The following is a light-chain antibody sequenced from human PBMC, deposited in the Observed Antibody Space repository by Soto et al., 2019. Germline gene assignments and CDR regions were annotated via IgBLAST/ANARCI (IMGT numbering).Light chain of an antibody. J-gene: IGKJ1*01. Sequence: DIQMTQSPSSLSASVRDRVTITCRASQSISSWLAWYQQKPGKAPKLLIYDASSLESGVPSRFSGSGSGTEFTLTISSLQPDDFAIYYCQQYNSYSTFGQGTKV. V-gene: IGKV1-5*01. CDR1: QSISSW. CDR3: QQYNSYST. CDR2: DAS.